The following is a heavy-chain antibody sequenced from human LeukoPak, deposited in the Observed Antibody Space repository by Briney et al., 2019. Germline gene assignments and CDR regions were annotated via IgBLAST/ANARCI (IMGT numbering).Heavy chain of an antibody. J-gene: IGHJ6*02. D-gene: IGHD3-10*01. V-gene: IGHV3-33*01. CDR3: ARAYYHASGWAFGMDV. CDR1: GFTFSSYG. CDR2: IWFDGNKK. Sequence: GRSLRLSCAASGFTFSSYGMHWVRQAPGKGLEWVALIWFDGNKKDYVDSVKGRFTISRDNSKKTLYLQMNSLRAEDTALYYCARAYYHASGWAFGMDVWGQGTTVTVSS.